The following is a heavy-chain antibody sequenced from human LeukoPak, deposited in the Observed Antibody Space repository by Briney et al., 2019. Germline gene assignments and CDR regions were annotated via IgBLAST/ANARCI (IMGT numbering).Heavy chain of an antibody. Sequence: GASVKVSCKASGYTFTSYGISWVRQAPGQGLEWMGWISAYNGNTNYAQKLQGRVTMTTDTSTSTAYMELRSLRSDDTAVYYCARVDQSGFLEWLFLDYWGQGTLVTVSS. V-gene: IGHV1-18*01. CDR3: ARVDQSGFLEWLFLDY. J-gene: IGHJ4*02. D-gene: IGHD3-3*01. CDR2: ISAYNGNT. CDR1: GYTFTSYG.